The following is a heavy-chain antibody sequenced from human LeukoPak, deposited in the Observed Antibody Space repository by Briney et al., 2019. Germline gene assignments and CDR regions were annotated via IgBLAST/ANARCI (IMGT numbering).Heavy chain of an antibody. CDR2: INTKSGRT. V-gene: IGHV1-2*02. Sequence: ASVKVSCKTSGYSFTDYYIHWVRQAPGQGLEWMGWINTKSGRTSSARKFQGRVTMTRDPSITTVYMDIAWLTSDDTATYFCARADFIDAGPYLIGPWGQGTLVTVSS. CDR1: GYSFTDYY. J-gene: IGHJ5*02. D-gene: IGHD3-3*01. CDR3: ARADFIDAGPYLIGP.